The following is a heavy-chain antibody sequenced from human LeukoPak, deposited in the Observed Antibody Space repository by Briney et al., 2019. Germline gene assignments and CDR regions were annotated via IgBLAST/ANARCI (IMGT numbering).Heavy chain of an antibody. Sequence: PSETLSLTCTVSGVSISSYYWSWIRQPPGKGLEWIGYIYYSGSTNYNPSLKSRVTISVDTSKNQFSLKLSSVTAADTAVYYCARDLYSGSYYVTNWFDPWGQGTLVTVSS. CDR1: GVSISSYY. D-gene: IGHD1-26*01. CDR2: IYYSGST. J-gene: IGHJ5*02. CDR3: ARDLYSGSYYVTNWFDP. V-gene: IGHV4-59*01.